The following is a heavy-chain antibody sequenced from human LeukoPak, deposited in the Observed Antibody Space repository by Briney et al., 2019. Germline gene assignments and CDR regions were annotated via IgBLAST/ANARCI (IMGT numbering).Heavy chain of an antibody. D-gene: IGHD3-10*02. V-gene: IGHV3-21*01. CDR1: GFTVSSNS. CDR3: AELGITMIGGV. Sequence: GGSLRLSCTVSGFTVSSNSMSWVRQAPGKGLEWVSSISSSSSYIYYADSVKGRFTISRDNAKNSLYLQMNSLRAEDTAVYYCAELGITMIGGVWGKGTTVTISS. J-gene: IGHJ6*04. CDR2: ISSSSSYI.